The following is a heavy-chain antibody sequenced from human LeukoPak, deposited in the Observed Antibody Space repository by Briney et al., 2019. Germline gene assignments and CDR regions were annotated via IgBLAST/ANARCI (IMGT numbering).Heavy chain of an antibody. CDR3: ARRPGWLQSNYFDY. CDR2: INHSGST. CDR1: GGSFSGYY. D-gene: IGHD5-24*01. Sequence: SETLSLTCAVYGGSFSGYYWSWIRQPPGKGLEWIGEINHSGSTNYNPSLKSRVTISVNTSKNQFSLKLSSVTAADTAVYYCARRPGWLQSNYFDYWGQGTLVTVSS. J-gene: IGHJ4*02. V-gene: IGHV4-34*01.